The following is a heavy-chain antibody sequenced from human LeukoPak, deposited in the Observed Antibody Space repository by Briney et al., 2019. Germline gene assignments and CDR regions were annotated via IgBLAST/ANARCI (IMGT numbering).Heavy chain of an antibody. Sequence: ASVTVSCTASGYTFTVYYMHWVRQAPGQGLEWMGWINPNSGGTNYAQKFQGRVTMTRDTSISTAYMELSRLRSDDTAVYYCARGIYYDSSGYPDDWGQGTLVTVSS. CDR3: ARGIYYDSSGYPDD. CDR1: GYTFTVYY. D-gene: IGHD3-22*01. V-gene: IGHV1-2*02. CDR2: INPNSGGT. J-gene: IGHJ4*02.